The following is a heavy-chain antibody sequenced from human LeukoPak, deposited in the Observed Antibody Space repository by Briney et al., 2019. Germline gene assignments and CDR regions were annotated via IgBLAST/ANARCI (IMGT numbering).Heavy chain of an antibody. J-gene: IGHJ5*02. CDR1: GASISGYY. Sequence: NPSETLSLTCSVSGASISGYYYNWIRQPPGKGLEWIGYVYYSGITNFNPSLKRRVTMSVDTSKNQFSLKVSSVTAADTAAYYCARVLLSSGSSTWGRGTLVTVSS. CDR3: ARVLLSSGSST. V-gene: IGHV4-59*01. D-gene: IGHD3-22*01. CDR2: VYYSGIT.